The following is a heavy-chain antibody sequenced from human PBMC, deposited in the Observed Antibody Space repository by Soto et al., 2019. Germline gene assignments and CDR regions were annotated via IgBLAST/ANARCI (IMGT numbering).Heavy chain of an antibody. J-gene: IGHJ6*02. CDR3: ARGTRTYYYYYGMDV. CDR2: IIPIFGTA. V-gene: IGHV1-69*12. CDR1: GGTFSSYA. Sequence: QVQLVQSGAEVKKPGSSVKVSCKASGGTFSSYAISWVRQAPGQGLEWMGGIIPIFGTANYAQKFQGRVTIXXEXSXXTAYMELSSLRSEDTAVYYCARGTRTYYYYYGMDVWGQGTTVTVSS.